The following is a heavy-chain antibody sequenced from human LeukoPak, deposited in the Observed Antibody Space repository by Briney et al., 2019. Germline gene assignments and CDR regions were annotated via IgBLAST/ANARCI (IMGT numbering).Heavy chain of an antibody. Sequence: GGSLRLSCAASGFTFSSYWMSWVRQAPGKGLEWVSVIYSGGSTYYADSVKGRFTISRDNSKNTLYLQMNSLRAEDTAVYYCARDRQSRYGSGTYYADWGQGTLVTVSS. V-gene: IGHV3-66*01. CDR3: ARDRQSRYGSGTYYAD. D-gene: IGHD3-10*01. CDR1: GFTFSSYW. CDR2: IYSGGST. J-gene: IGHJ4*02.